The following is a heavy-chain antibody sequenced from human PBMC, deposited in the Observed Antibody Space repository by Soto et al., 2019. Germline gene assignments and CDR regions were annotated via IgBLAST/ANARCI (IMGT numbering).Heavy chain of an antibody. CDR2: FDPEDGET. Sequence: QVQLVQSGAEVKKPGASVKVSCKVSGYTLTELSMHWVRQAPGKGLEWMGGFDPEDGETIYAQKFQGRVTMTDDTSTDTAYMELSSLRSEDTAVYYCAIERYSISWYGWFDPWGQGTLVTVSS. D-gene: IGHD6-13*01. V-gene: IGHV1-24*01. CDR1: GYTLTELS. J-gene: IGHJ5*02. CDR3: AIERYSISWYGWFDP.